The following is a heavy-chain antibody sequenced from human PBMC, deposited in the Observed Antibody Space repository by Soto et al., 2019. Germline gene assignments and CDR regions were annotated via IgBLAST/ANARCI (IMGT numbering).Heavy chain of an antibody. J-gene: IGHJ3*02. CDR2: ISAYNGNT. CDR1: GYTFTSYG. D-gene: IGHD2-15*01. Sequence: QVQLVQSGAEVKKPGASVKVSCKASGYTFTSYGISWVRQAPGQGLEWMGWISAYNGNTNYAQKRQGRVTMTTDTSTSTAYMELRSLRSDDTAVYYCARDRERYCSGGSCGLNDAFDIWGQGTMVTVSS. V-gene: IGHV1-18*01. CDR3: ARDRERYCSGGSCGLNDAFDI.